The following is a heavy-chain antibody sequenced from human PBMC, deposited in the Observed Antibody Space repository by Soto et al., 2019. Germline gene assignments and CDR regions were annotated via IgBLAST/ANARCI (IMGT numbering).Heavy chain of an antibody. J-gene: IGHJ4*02. V-gene: IGHV4-31*01. Sequence: QVQLQESGPGLVKPSQTLSLTCTVSGGSISGGGYYWNWIRQHPGKGLEWLGYIYYSGSTYSNPSLESLVTMSVDTSKNQFSLRLSSVTAADTAVYYCVRSGGYGNFDYWGQGTLVTVSS. CDR1: GGSISGGGYY. CDR2: IYYSGST. CDR3: VRSGGYGNFDY. D-gene: IGHD5-12*01.